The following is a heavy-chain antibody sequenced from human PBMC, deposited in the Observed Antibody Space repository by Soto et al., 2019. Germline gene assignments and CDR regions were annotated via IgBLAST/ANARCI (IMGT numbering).Heavy chain of an antibody. Sequence: GGSLRLSCAASGFTFSNAWMNWVRQAPGKGLEWVGRIKSKTDGGTTDYAAPVKGSFTTLREHSKNTMYLQMNRLKTEYTAVYYCTQGLDILTGYYHNNWFDPWGQGTLVTVSS. J-gene: IGHJ5*02. CDR1: GFTFSNAW. CDR2: IKSKTDGGTT. D-gene: IGHD3-9*01. V-gene: IGHV3-15*07. CDR3: TQGLDILTGYYHNNWFDP.